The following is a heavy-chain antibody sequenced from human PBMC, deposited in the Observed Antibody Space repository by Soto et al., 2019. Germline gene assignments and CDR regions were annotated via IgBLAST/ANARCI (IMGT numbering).Heavy chain of an antibody. CDR1: GYTFTGYY. J-gene: IGHJ5*02. CDR3: ARDARRNYYGSGSYSRGPWFDP. CDR2: INPNSGGT. D-gene: IGHD3-10*01. Sequence: ASVKVSCKASGYTFTGYYMHWVLQAPGQGLEWMGWINPNSGGTNYAQKFQGRVTMTRDTSISTAYMELSRLRSDDTAVYYCARDARRNYYGSGSYSRGPWFDPWGQGTLVTVSS. V-gene: IGHV1-2*02.